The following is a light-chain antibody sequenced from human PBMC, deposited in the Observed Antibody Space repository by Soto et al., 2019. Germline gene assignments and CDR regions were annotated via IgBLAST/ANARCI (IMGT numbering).Light chain of an antibody. Sequence: NVLTQSPGTLSLSPGERATLSCRASQSVSSSYLAWYQQKPGQAPRLLIYGASSRATGIPDRFSGSGSGTDFTLTIIRLEREGLAVYYCQQYGSSPRTFGQGTKVEIK. CDR2: GAS. J-gene: IGKJ1*01. CDR1: QSVSSSY. V-gene: IGKV3-20*01. CDR3: QQYGSSPRT.